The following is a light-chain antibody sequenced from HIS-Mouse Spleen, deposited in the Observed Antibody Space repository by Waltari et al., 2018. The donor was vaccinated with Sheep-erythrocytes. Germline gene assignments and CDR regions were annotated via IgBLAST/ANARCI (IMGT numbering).Light chain of an antibody. CDR3: YSTDSSGNHRV. CDR2: EDS. V-gene: IGLV3-10*01. J-gene: IGLJ1*01. Sequence: SYELTQPPSVSVSPGQTARITCSGDALPKKYAYWYQQKSGQAPVTVIYEDSKRPSGIPVRFSGYSSGTMATLTISGAQVEDEADYYCYSTDSSGNHRVFGTGTKVTVL. CDR1: ALPKKY.